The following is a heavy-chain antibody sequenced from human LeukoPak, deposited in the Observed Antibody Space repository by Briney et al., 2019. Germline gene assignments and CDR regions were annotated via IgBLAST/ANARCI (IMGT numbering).Heavy chain of an antibody. CDR1: GGSISSYY. CDR3: ARDGIVVVPAAIPHYYYGMDV. V-gene: IGHV4-4*07. Sequence: SETLSLTCTVSGGSISSYYWSWIRQPAGKGLEWIGRIYTSGSTNYNPSPKSRVTMSVDTSKNQFSLKLSSVTAADTAVYYCARDGIVVVPAAIPHYYYGMDVWGQGTTVTVSS. CDR2: IYTSGST. D-gene: IGHD2-2*02. J-gene: IGHJ6*02.